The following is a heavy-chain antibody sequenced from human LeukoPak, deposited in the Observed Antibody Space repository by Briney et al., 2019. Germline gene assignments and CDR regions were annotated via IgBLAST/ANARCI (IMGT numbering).Heavy chain of an antibody. Sequence: PSETLSLTCTVSGGSISSYYWSWIRQPPGKGLEWIGYIYYSGSTNYNPSLKSRVTISVDTSKNQLSLKLSSVTAADTAVYYCARAEPYYYYYGMDVWGQGTTVTVSS. V-gene: IGHV4-59*01. D-gene: IGHD1-26*01. CDR2: IYYSGST. CDR1: GGSISSYY. J-gene: IGHJ6*02. CDR3: ARAEPYYYYYGMDV.